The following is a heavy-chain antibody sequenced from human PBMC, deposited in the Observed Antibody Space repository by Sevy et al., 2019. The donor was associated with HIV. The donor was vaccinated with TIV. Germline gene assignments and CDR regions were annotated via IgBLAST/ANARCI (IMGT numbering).Heavy chain of an antibody. D-gene: IGHD3-10*01. J-gene: IGHJ6*02. V-gene: IGHV1-24*01. CDR3: ARERITMVEGVFITTYYHYGMDV. CDR2: FDPKHGER. Sequence: ASVKVSCKVSGNTLTELSMHWVRQSPGKGLEWMGSFDPKHGERIYAQKFQGRISMTEDTSTDTAYMELSSLRSDDTAVYYCARERITMVEGVFITTYYHYGMDVWGQGTTVTVSS. CDR1: GNTLTELS.